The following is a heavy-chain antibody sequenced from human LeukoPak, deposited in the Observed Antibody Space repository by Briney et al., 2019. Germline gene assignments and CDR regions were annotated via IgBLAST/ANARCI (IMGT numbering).Heavy chain of an antibody. D-gene: IGHD5-18*01. J-gene: IGHJ4*02. Sequence: PGGSLRLSCAASGFTFSSYGMHWVRQAPGKGLEWVAVIRYDGSNKYYADPVKGRFTISRDNSKNTLYLQMNSLRAEDTAVYYCARENTAMAFDYWGQGTLVTVSS. CDR3: ARENTAMAFDY. CDR2: IRYDGSNK. CDR1: GFTFSSYG. V-gene: IGHV3-33*01.